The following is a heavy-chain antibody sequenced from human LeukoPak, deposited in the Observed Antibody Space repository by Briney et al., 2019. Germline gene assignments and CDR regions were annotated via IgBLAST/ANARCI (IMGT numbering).Heavy chain of an antibody. CDR2: ISYDGSNK. D-gene: IGHD6-19*01. CDR1: GFTFSSYG. Sequence: GGSLRLSCAASGFTFSSYGMHWVRQAPGKGLEWVAVISYDGSNKYYADSVKGRFTISRDNSKNTLYPQMNSLRAEDTAVYYCAKDFTGIAVAADYWGQGTLVTVSS. CDR3: AKDFTGIAVAADY. V-gene: IGHV3-30*18. J-gene: IGHJ4*02.